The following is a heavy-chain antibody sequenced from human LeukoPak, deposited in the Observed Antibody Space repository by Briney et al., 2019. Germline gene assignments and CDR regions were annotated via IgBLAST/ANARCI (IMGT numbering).Heavy chain of an antibody. CDR2: ISSSSSYK. V-gene: IGHV3-21*01. D-gene: IGHD5-12*01. CDR3: TRVKEASAFDI. CDR1: GFTLTSYN. Sequence: GGSLRLSCAASGFTLTSYNMNWVRQAPGKGLEWVSSISSSSSYKYYADSLKGRFTISRDNAKNSLYLQMNSLRAEDTAVYYCTRVKEASAFDIWGQGTMVTVSS. J-gene: IGHJ3*02.